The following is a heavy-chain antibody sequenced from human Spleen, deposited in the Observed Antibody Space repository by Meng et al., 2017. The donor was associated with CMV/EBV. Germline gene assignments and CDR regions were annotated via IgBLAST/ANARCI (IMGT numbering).Heavy chain of an antibody. D-gene: IGHD5/OR15-5a*01. CDR3: ARGGLGYFDY. V-gene: IGHV4-39*07. CDR1: GGSISSSSYY. CDR2: IFYSGST. J-gene: IGHJ4*02. Sequence: GSLRLSCTVSGGSISSSSYYWGWIRQPPGKGLEWIGSIFYSGSTNYNPSLKSRVTISVDTSKNQFSLKLSSVTAADTAVYYCARGGLGYFDYWGQGTLVTVSS.